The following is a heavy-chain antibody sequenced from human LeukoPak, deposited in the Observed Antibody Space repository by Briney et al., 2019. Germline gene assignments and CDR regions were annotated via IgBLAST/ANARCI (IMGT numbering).Heavy chain of an antibody. CDR3: VRDIQGTGSPLDY. CDR2: ISGSSRYI. J-gene: IGHJ4*02. D-gene: IGHD1-1*01. V-gene: IGHV3-21*01. Sequence: VSSISGSSRYIYYAESMKGRFAISRDNAKKLLYLQMNSLRAEDTAVYFCVRDIQGTGSPLDYWGQGTLVTVSS.